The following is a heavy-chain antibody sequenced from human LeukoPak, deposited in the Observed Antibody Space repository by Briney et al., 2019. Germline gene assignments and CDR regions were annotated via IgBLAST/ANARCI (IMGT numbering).Heavy chain of an antibody. D-gene: IGHD3-9*01. CDR1: GGSVNSGSYY. V-gene: IGHV4-31*03. J-gene: IGHJ1*01. CDR2: IYYSGST. CDR3: ARGRYSLLQH. Sequence: SETLSLTCTVSGGSVNSGSYYWSWIRQHPGKGLEWIGYIYYSGSTYYNPSLKSRVTISVDTSKNQFSLKLSSVTAADTAVYYCARGRYSLLQHWGQGALVTVSS.